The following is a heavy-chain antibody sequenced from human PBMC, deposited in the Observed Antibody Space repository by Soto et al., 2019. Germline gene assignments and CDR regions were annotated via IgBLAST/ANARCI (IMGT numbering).Heavy chain of an antibody. CDR2: IHHRGGT. J-gene: IGHJ4*02. CDR1: GGSVSSSNW. D-gene: IGHD6-19*01. Sequence: QVQLQESGPGLVKPSGTLSLTCAVSGGSVSSSNWWSWVRQPPGKGLEWIGEIHHRGGTNYNPSLKSRVILSLDKSNNQFSLKVTSVTAADTAVYYCARGVGSTAVAGQFDSWGQGILVTVSS. V-gene: IGHV4-4*02. CDR3: ARGVGSTAVAGQFDS.